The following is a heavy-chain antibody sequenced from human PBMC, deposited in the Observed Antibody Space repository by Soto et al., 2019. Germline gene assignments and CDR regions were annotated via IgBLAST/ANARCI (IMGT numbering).Heavy chain of an antibody. CDR1: GFTFDDYG. V-gene: IGHV3-20*04. D-gene: IGHD6-19*01. CDR2: INWNGGST. J-gene: IGHJ4*02. Sequence: GGSLRLSCAASGFTFDDYGMSWVRQAPGKGLEWVSGINWNGGSTGYADSVKGRFTISRDNSKNTLYLQMNSLRAEDTAVYYCAKLSSGWFGPFDYWGQGTLVTVSS. CDR3: AKLSSGWFGPFDY.